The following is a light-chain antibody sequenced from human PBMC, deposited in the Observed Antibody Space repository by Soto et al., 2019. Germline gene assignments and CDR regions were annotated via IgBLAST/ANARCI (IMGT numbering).Light chain of an antibody. J-gene: IGKJ5*01. Sequence: EIVLTQSPATLSFSPGERATLSCRASQSITNYVGWYQQKPGQAPRLLIHAASTRAAGIPARFSGSGSGTEFTLSISSLEPEDFAVYYCQQRSNFTFGQGTRLEIK. CDR2: AAS. CDR3: QQRSNFT. CDR1: QSITNY. V-gene: IGKV3-11*01.